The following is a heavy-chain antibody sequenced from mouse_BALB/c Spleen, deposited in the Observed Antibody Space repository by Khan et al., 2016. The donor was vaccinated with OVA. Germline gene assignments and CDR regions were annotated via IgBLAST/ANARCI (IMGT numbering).Heavy chain of an antibody. Sequence: EVQLQESGPSLVKPSQPLSLTCSVTGDSITRGYWNWIRKFPGNKLEYMGYISYRGSTYYNPSLKSRISITRDTSTNQYYLQLYSVTTEDTASFLCARPESGYVDWDFDVWGAGTTVTVSS. J-gene: IGHJ1*01. CDR1: GDSITRGY. CDR2: ISYRGST. V-gene: IGHV3-8*02. D-gene: IGHD1-1*01. CDR3: ARPESGYVDWDFDV.